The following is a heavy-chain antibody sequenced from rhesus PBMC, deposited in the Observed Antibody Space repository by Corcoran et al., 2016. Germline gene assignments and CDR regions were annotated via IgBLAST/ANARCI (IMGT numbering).Heavy chain of an antibody. V-gene: IGHV3S5*01. J-gene: IGHJ4*01. CDR3: AKVAGWQWADY. CDR1: GFTFSSYG. D-gene: IGHD5-24*01. CDR2: ISNGGGST. Sequence: EVQLVESGGGLVQPGGSLRLSCAASGFTFSSYGMSWDRQAPGKGLEWVSYISNGGGSTYYADSVKGRFTIYRDNSKTPLSLQMNSLRAEDTAVYYCAKVAGWQWADYWGQGVLVTVSS.